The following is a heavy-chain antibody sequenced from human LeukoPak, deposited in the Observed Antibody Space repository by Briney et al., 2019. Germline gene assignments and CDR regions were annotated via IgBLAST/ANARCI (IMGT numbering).Heavy chain of an antibody. CDR3: ATSRGYGDQYRYDY. V-gene: IGHV1-18*01. Sequence: VASVKVSCKASGYTFTSYGISWVRQAPGQGLEWMGWISAYSGNTNYAQKLQGRVTMTTGTSTSTAYMELRSLRSDDTAVYYCATSRGYGDQYRYDYWGQGTLVTVSS. J-gene: IGHJ4*02. CDR1: GYTFTSYG. CDR2: ISAYSGNT. D-gene: IGHD4-17*01.